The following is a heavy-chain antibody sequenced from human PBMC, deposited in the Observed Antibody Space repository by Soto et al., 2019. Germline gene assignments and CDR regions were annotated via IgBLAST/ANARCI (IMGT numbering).Heavy chain of an antibody. Sequence: QVQLVESGGGVVQPGRSLRLSCAASGFTFSSYAMHWVRQAPGKGLEWVAVISYDGSNKYYADSVKGRFTISRDNSKNTLYLQMASLRAEDAAVYYCARGSGYWGQGTLVTVSS. V-gene: IGHV3-30-3*01. CDR3: ARGSGY. CDR1: GFTFSSYA. J-gene: IGHJ4*02. CDR2: ISYDGSNK.